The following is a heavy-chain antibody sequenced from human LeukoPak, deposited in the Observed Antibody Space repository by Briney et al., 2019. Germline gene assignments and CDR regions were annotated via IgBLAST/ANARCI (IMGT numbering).Heavy chain of an antibody. CDR1: GFTFSNAW. CDR2: IKSKADGGTT. CDR3: AELGITMIGGV. J-gene: IGHJ6*04. D-gene: IGHD3-10*02. V-gene: IGHV3-15*01. Sequence: GGSLRLSCAASGFTFSNAWMNWVRQAPGKGLEWVGRIKSKADGGTTDYAAPVKGRFTISRDDSKNTLYLQMNSLRAEDTAVYYCAELGITMIGGVWGKGTTVTISS.